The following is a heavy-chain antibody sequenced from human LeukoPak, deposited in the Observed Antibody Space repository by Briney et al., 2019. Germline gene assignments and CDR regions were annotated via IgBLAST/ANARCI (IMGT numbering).Heavy chain of an antibody. Sequence: GGSLRLSCAASGFTFSSYAMSWVRQAPGKGLEWVSAISGSGGSTYYADSVKGRFTISRDNSKNTLYLQMNSLRAEDTAVYYCAGGYCTGGVCLRWDHWGQGTLVTVSS. CDR2: ISGSGGST. D-gene: IGHD2-8*02. V-gene: IGHV3-23*01. CDR1: GFTFSSYA. J-gene: IGHJ4*02. CDR3: AGGYCTGGVCLRWDH.